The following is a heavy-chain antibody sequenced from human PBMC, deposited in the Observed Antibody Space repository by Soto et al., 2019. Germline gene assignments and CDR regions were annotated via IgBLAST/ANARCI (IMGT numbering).Heavy chain of an antibody. D-gene: IGHD3-10*01. CDR2: IYYSGST. J-gene: IGHJ6*02. Sequence: SETLSLTCTVSGGSISSSSYYWGWIRQPPGKGLEWIGSIYYSGSTYYNPSLKSRVTISVDTSKNQFSLKLSSVTAADTAVYYCARVWIEMVREYYYYGMDVWGQGTTVTVSS. CDR1: GGSISSSSYY. CDR3: ARVWIEMVREYYYYGMDV. V-gene: IGHV4-39*01.